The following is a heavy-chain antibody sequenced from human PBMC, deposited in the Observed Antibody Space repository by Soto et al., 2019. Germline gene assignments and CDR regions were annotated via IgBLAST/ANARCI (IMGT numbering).Heavy chain of an antibody. D-gene: IGHD3-10*01. CDR2: ISYDGSNQ. CDR3: ARSGYNYGPTLYLQH. V-gene: IGHV3-30*03. CDR1: GFTFSNYG. Sequence: QVQVVESGGGVVQPGRSLRLSCAASGFTFSNYGMHWVRQAPGKGLEWVALISYDGSNQYFADSVQGRFTISRDNSENTLYLQMNSLIIEDTAVYFCARSGYNYGPTLYLQHGGQGTLVTVSS. J-gene: IGHJ1*01.